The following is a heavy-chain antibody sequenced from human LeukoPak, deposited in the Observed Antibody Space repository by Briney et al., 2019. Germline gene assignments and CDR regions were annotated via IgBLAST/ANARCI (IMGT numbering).Heavy chain of an antibody. CDR3: AKRTQGAFDI. J-gene: IGHJ3*02. Sequence: PGGSLRLSCAASGFTFDDYGMSWVRQAPGKGLEWVANIKQDGSEKYYVDSVKGRFSISRDNAKNSLYLQMNSLRAEDTAVYYCAKRTQGAFDIWGQGTMVTVSS. V-gene: IGHV3-7*01. CDR2: IKQDGSEK. CDR1: GFTFDDYG.